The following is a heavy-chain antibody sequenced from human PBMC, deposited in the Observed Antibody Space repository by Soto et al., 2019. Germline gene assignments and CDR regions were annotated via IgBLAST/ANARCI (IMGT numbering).Heavy chain of an antibody. Sequence: EVLLVESGGGLVQPGGSLRLSCAASGFSFSTYWMSWVRLAPGTGLEWVATIKQDAIDYYHADSVKGRFAISRDNAEKSLYLQMTSLRPDDTAVYYCVRGCDRSHCPYYIDVWGTGTTVTVSS. CDR2: IKQDAIDY. J-gene: IGHJ6*03. V-gene: IGHV3-7*01. D-gene: IGHD3-22*01. CDR3: VRGCDRSHCPYYIDV. CDR1: GFSFSTYW.